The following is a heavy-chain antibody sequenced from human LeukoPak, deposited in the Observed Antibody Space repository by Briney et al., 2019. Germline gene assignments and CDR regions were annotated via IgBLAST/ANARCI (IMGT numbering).Heavy chain of an antibody. CDR1: GGSISSYY. CDR3: ARILAVADDAFDI. D-gene: IGHD6-19*01. J-gene: IGHJ3*02. Sequence: SETLSLTCTVSGGSISSYYWSWIRQPPGKGLEWIGYIYYSGSTNYNPSLKSRVTISVDTSKNQFSLKLSSVTPEDTAVYYCARILAVADDAFDIWGQGTMVTVSS. CDR2: IYYSGST. V-gene: IGHV4-59*12.